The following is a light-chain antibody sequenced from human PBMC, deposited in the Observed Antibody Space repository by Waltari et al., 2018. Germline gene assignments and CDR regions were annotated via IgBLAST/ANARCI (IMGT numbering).Light chain of an antibody. CDR1: SSNLGNNV. Sequence: QSVLTQPPSASGTPGQRVTISCSGTSSNLGNNVVNWYQQVPGTAPKLLIYRNERRPAGVPDRFAASKPGTSASLAISGLQSEDEAEYYCASWDDSLNGHWVFGGGTKVTVL. CDR3: ASWDDSLNGHWV. V-gene: IGLV1-44*01. CDR2: RNE. J-gene: IGLJ3*02.